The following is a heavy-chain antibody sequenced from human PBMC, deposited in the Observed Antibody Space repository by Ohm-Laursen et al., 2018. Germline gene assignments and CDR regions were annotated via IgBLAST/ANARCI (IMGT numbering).Heavy chain of an antibody. J-gene: IGHJ4*02. CDR3: ARLGKSSGTDY. Sequence: GTLSLTCTVSGSSISGYYWTWIRQPPGKGLEWIGYISHSGSTNYNSSLKSRVTISLDTSRNQFSLKLSSVTAADTAVYYCARLGKSSGTDYWGQGALVTVSS. V-gene: IGHV4-59*08. CDR2: ISHSGST. CDR1: GSSISGYY. D-gene: IGHD3-22*01.